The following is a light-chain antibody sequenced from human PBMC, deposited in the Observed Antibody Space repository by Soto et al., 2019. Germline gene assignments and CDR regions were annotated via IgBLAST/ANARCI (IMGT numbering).Light chain of an antibody. J-gene: IGKJ4*01. CDR3: QQYGSSPLT. CDR2: GAS. Sequence: VITQSPASLSVSPGESSTLSCRASQSVSSNLAWYQQKPGQAPRLLIYGASTRATGIPARFSGSGSGTDFTLTISKLEPEDFAVYYCQQYGSSPLTFGGGTKVDI. V-gene: IGKV3-20*01. CDR1: QSVSSN.